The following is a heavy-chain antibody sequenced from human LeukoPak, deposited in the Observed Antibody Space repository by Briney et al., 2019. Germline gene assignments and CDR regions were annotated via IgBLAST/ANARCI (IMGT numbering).Heavy chain of an antibody. D-gene: IGHD5-12*01. V-gene: IGHV1-18*01. CDR1: GYTFTSYG. CDR3: ARGSNSGYDEWFDY. CDR2: ISAYNGNT. J-gene: IGHJ4*02. Sequence: ASVKVSCKASGYTFTSYGISWVRQAPGQGLEWMGWISAYNGNTNYAQKFQGRVTITADESTSTAYMELSSLRSEDTAVYYCARGSNSGYDEWFDYWGQGTLVTVSS.